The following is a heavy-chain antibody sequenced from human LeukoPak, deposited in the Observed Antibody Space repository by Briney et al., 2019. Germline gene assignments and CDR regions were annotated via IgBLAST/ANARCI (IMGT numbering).Heavy chain of an antibody. J-gene: IGHJ6*02. CDR3: ANPPNPFLEWSPSLYYYYGMDV. CDR1: GFTFSSYA. V-gene: IGHV3-23*01. CDR2: ISGSGGST. Sequence: GASLRLSCAASGFTFSSYAMSWVRQAPGKGLEWVSAISGSGGSTYYADSVKGRFTISRDNSKNTLYLQMNSLRAEDTAVYYCANPPNPFLEWSPSLYYYYGMDVWGQGTTVTVSS. D-gene: IGHD3-3*02.